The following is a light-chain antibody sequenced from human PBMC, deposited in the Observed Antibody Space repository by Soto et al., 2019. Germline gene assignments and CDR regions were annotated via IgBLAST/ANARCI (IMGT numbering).Light chain of an antibody. CDR1: QSLLHRNGNNY. CDR3: MQALQTPVT. V-gene: IGKV2-28*01. J-gene: IGKJ5*01. Sequence: DIVMTQSPLSLPVTPGEPASISCRSSQSLLHRNGNNYLDWYLQKPVQSPQLLIYLGSNRASGVPDRFSGSGSGTDFTLKISRVEAEDVGDYYCMQALQTPVTFGQGTRLEIK. CDR2: LGS.